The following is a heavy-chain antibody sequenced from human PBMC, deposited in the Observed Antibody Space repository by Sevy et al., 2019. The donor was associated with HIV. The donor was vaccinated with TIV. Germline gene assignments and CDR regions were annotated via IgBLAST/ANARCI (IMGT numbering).Heavy chain of an antibody. CDR3: AHRGQTGEMKNAFDI. D-gene: IGHD7-27*01. CDR1: GFSLSTSGVG. Sequence: SGPTLGNPTQTLTLTCTFSGFSLSTSGVGVGWIRQPPGKALEWLTLIYWNDDKRYSPSLKSRLTITKGTSKSQVVLTMTNMDVEDTATYYCAHRGQTGEMKNAFDIWGQGTMVTVSS. J-gene: IGHJ3*02. CDR2: IYWNDDK. V-gene: IGHV2-5*01.